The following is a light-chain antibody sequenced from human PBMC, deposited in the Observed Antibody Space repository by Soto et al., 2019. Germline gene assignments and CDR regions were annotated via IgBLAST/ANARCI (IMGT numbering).Light chain of an antibody. Sequence: EIVLTQSPGTLSLSPGERATLSCRASQSVSSSYLAWYQQKPGQAPRLLIYGASSRATGIPDRFSGSWSGTDFTLTISRLEPEHFAVYYCQQYGSSPFGPGTKVDIK. CDR3: QQYGSSP. J-gene: IGKJ3*01. CDR1: QSVSSSY. CDR2: GAS. V-gene: IGKV3-20*01.